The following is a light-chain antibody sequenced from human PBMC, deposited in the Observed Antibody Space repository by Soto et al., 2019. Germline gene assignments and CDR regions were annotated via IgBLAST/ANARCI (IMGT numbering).Light chain of an antibody. Sequence: EVVMTQSPATLSVSPAERATLSCRASQSVSSNLAWYQQTPGHAPRLRIYGASSRATGIPDRLSGSGSGTDFTLTISRMEPEDFAVYYCQQYGSSRTFGQGTKVDIK. V-gene: IGKV3-20*01. CDR2: GAS. CDR3: QQYGSSRT. CDR1: QSVSSN. J-gene: IGKJ1*01.